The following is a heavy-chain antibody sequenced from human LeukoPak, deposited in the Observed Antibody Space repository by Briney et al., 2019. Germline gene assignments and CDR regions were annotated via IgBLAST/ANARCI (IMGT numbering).Heavy chain of an antibody. J-gene: IGHJ6*03. CDR3: AKDYNWNLDRGVGEYMDV. V-gene: IGHV3-30*02. Sequence: AGGSLRLSCAASGFTFSSYGMHWVRQAPGKGLEWVAFIRYDGSNKYYADSVKGRFTISRDNSKNTLYLQMNSLRAVDTAVYYCAKDYNWNLDRGVGEYMDVWGKGTTVTVSS. D-gene: IGHD1-7*01. CDR1: GFTFSSYG. CDR2: IRYDGSNK.